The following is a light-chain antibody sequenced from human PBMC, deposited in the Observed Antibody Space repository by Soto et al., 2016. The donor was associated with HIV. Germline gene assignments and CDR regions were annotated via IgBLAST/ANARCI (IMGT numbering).Light chain of an antibody. CDR1: QSVSVW. CDR2: KTS. J-gene: IGKJ1*01. Sequence: DIQMTQFPSTLSASIGDRVTITCRASQSVSVWLAWYQQKPGKAPNLLIFKTSTLEVGVPSRSSGSGSGTDFTHTLSSVQPDDVGTYYCQQYNTVPWTFGQRDQTRNET. CDR3: QQYNTVPWT. V-gene: IGKV1-5*03.